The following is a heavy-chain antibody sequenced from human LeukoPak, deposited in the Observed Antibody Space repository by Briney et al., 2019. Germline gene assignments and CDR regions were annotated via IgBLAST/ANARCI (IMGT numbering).Heavy chain of an antibody. CDR1: GGSISSSSYY. CDR2: IYTSGST. Sequence: PSETLSLTCTVSGGSISSSSYYWGWIRQPAGKGLEWIGRIYTSGSTNYNPSLKSRVTMSVDTSKNQFSLKLSSVTAADTAVYYCARDTYYYDSSGYWADYWGQGTLVTVSS. V-gene: IGHV4-61*02. CDR3: ARDTYYYDSSGYWADY. D-gene: IGHD3-22*01. J-gene: IGHJ4*02.